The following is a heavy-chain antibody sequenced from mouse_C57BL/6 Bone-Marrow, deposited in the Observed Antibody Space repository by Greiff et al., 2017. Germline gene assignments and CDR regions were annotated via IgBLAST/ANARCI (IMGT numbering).Heavy chain of an antibody. V-gene: IGHV5-17*01. CDR2: ISSGSSTI. CDR1: GFTFSDYG. Sequence: EVQGVESGGGLVKPGGSLKLSCAASGFTFSDYGMHWVRQAPEKGLEWVAYISSGSSTIYYADTVKGRFTISRENAKNTLVLQMTSLRSEDTAMYYCARRGKTGTGYFDYWGQGTTLTVSS. D-gene: IGHD4-1*01. J-gene: IGHJ2*01. CDR3: ARRGKTGTGYFDY.